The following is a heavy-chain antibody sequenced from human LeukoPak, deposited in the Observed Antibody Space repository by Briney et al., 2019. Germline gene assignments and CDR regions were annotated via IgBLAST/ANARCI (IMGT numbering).Heavy chain of an antibody. CDR2: IYYSGST. V-gene: IGHV4-59*01. D-gene: IGHD6-13*01. Sequence: SETLSLTCTVSGGSISSYYWSWIRQPPGKGLEWIGYIYYSGSTNYNPSFKSRVTISVDTSKNQFSLKLSSVTAADTAVYYCARGGSSSWYYYMDVWGKGTTVTVSS. J-gene: IGHJ6*03. CDR3: ARGGSSSWYYYMDV. CDR1: GGSISSYY.